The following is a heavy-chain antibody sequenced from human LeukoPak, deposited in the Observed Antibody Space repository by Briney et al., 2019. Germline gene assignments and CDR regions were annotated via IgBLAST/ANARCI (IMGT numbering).Heavy chain of an antibody. D-gene: IGHD3-9*01. V-gene: IGHV4-30-4*01. Sequence: SETLSLTCTVSGGSISSGDYYWSWIRQPPGKGLEWIGYIYYSGSTYYNPSLKSRVTMSVDTSKNQFSLKLSSVTAADTAVYYCASKHYDILTVDYWGQGTLVTVSS. CDR1: GGSISSGDYY. CDR2: IYYSGST. J-gene: IGHJ4*02. CDR3: ASKHYDILTVDY.